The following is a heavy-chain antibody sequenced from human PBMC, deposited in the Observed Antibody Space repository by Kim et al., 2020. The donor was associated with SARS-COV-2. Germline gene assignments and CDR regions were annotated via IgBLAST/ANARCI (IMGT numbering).Heavy chain of an antibody. D-gene: IGHD3-10*01. Sequence: SGPTLVKPTQTLTLTCTFSGFSLSTSGVGVGWIRQPPGKALEWLALIYWDDDKRYSPSLKSRLTITKDTSKNQVVLTMTNMDPVDTATYYCAHRRLYYYGSGSYYFDYWGQGTLVTVSS. CDR2: IYWDDDK. CDR1: GFSLSTSGVG. J-gene: IGHJ4*02. CDR3: AHRRLYYYGSGSYYFDY. V-gene: IGHV2-5*02.